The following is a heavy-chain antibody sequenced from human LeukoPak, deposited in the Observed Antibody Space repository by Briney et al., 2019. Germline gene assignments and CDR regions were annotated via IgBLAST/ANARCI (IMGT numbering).Heavy chain of an antibody. CDR2: ISSSSSTI. J-gene: IGHJ4*02. CDR3: AKVGYGYYFDY. CDR1: GFTFSSYS. V-gene: IGHV3-48*01. D-gene: IGHD5-12*01. Sequence: GGSLRLSCAASGFTFSSYSMNWVRQAPGKGLEWVSYISSSSSTIYYADSVKGRFTISRDNSKNTLYLQMNSLRAEDAAVYYCAKVGYGYYFDYWGQGTLVTVSS.